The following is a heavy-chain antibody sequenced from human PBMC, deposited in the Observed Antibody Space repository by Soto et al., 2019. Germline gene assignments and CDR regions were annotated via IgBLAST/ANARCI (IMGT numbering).Heavy chain of an antibody. D-gene: IGHD4-17*01. CDR2: INHSGST. CDR1: GGSFSGYY. CDR3: ARGRLRSYFDY. J-gene: IGHJ4*02. Sequence: PSETLSLTCAVYGGSFSGYYWSWIRQPLGKGLEWIGEINHSGSTNYNPSLKSRVTISVGTSKNQFSLKLSSVTAADTAVYYCARGRLRSYFDYWGQGTLVTVSS. V-gene: IGHV4-34*01.